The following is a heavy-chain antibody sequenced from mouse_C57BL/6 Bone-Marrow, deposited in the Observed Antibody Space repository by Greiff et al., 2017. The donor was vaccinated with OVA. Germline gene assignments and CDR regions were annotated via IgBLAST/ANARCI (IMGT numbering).Heavy chain of an antibody. J-gene: IGHJ3*01. Sequence: QVQLQQSGAELVRPGTSVKVSCKASGYAFTNYLIEWVKQRPGQGLEWIGVINPGSGGTNYNEKFKGKATLTADKSSSTAYMQLSSLTSEDSAVYCCARGDSNPLADWGQGTLVTVSA. CDR2: INPGSGGT. CDR3: ARGDSNPLAD. D-gene: IGHD2-5*01. V-gene: IGHV1-54*01. CDR1: GYAFTNYL.